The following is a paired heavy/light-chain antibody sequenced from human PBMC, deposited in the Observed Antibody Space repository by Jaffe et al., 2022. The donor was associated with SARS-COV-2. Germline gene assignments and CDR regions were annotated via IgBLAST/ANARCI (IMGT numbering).Heavy chain of an antibody. D-gene: IGHD6-6*01. V-gene: IGHV5-51*01. CDR1: GYTFTTYW. Sequence: EVQLVQSGAEVKKPGESLKISCKGSGYTFTTYWIAWVRQMPGKGLEWMGIIYPGDSDTRYSPSFQGQVTISADKSISTAYLQWSSLKASDTAMYYCARLAIAARLVENRLDPWGQGTLVTVSS. CDR2: IYPGDSDT. J-gene: IGHJ5*02. CDR3: ARLAIAARLVENRLDP.
Light chain of an antibody. Sequence: QSVLTQPPSVSAAPGQKVTISCSGSSSNIGNNYVSWYQQLPGTAPKLLIYEDNKRPSGIPDRFSGSKSGTSATLGITGLQTGDEADYYCGTWDRGLSVYVFGTGTKVTVL. J-gene: IGLJ1*01. CDR2: EDN. V-gene: IGLV1-51*02. CDR3: GTWDRGLSVYV. CDR1: SSNIGNNY.